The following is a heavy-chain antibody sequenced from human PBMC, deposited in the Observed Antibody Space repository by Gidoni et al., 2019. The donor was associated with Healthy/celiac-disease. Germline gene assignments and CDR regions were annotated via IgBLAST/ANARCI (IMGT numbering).Heavy chain of an antibody. CDR1: GFTFSSDA. D-gene: IGHD7-27*01. CDR2: ISYDGSNN. V-gene: IGHV3-30*01. J-gene: IGHJ4*02. CDR3: ASAPVALTGEDSTLDS. Sequence: QVKLVEAGGGGVQAGRSLRLSCAAAGFTFSSDAMHWVRQAPGKGLEWVAVISYDGSNNYYADSVKGRFTISRDNSPNPLYLQMNSLSAEDTAVYYCASAPVALTGEDSTLDSWGQGTLVTVSS.